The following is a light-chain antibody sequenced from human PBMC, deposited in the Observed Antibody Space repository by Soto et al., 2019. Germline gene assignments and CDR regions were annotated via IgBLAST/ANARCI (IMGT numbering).Light chain of an antibody. V-gene: IGLV1-44*01. CDR3: AGWDDRLNGVV. J-gene: IGLJ2*01. CDR1: SSNIGSNT. Sequence: QSVLTQPPSASGTPGQRVTISCSGSSSNIGSNTVNWYQQLPGTAPKLLIYSNNQRPSGVPDRFSGSKSGTSASMAISGLQSEDKADYYCAGWDDRLNGVVFGGGTKLPVL. CDR2: SNN.